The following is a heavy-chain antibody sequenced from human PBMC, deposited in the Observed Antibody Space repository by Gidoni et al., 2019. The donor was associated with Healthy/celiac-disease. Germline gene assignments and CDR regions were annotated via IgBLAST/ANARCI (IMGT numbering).Heavy chain of an antibody. CDR1: GGTFSSYA. J-gene: IGHJ4*02. CDR3: ARATSPLYSQIFDY. CDR2: IIPIFGKE. Sequence: QVQLVQSGAEVKKPGSSVKVSCTASGGTFSSYAIRWVRQAPGQGLEWMGGIIPIFGKENYAQKFQGRVTITADESTSTAYMELSSLRSEDTAVYYCARATSPLYSQIFDYWGQGTLVTVSS. V-gene: IGHV1-69*01. D-gene: IGHD1-26*01.